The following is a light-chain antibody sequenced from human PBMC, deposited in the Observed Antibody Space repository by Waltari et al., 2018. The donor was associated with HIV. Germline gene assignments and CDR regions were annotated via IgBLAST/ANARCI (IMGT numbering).Light chain of an antibody. CDR3: QQYNNWPWT. Sequence: EILMTQSPATLSVSPGERPTLSCRASQSVSSGLAWFQQKPGQGPRLLMYGSSIRATDIPARFSGSGSGTEFTLTINNLQSEDFALYYCQQYNNWPWTFGQGTKVEI. J-gene: IGKJ1*01. CDR2: GSS. V-gene: IGKV3-15*01. CDR1: QSVSSG.